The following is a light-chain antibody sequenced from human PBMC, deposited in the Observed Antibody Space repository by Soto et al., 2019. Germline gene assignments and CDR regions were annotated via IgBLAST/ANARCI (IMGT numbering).Light chain of an antibody. CDR1: QCVSSY. Sequence: THPPPTLSLSPGETATLSCRASQCVSSYLAWYQQKPGQAPRLLIYDASTRAPGIPARFSGSGSGTEFTLTISGRQSDDFAVYFCQQYNNGAPWTFGHGTKVDIK. V-gene: IGKV3D-15*01. CDR3: QQYNNGAPWT. CDR2: DAS. J-gene: IGKJ1*01.